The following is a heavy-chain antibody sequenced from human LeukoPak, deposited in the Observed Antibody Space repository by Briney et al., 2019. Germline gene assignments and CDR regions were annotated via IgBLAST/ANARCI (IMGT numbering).Heavy chain of an antibody. V-gene: IGHV4-34*01. CDR3: SGARRGDY. CDR2: INHSGST. J-gene: IGHJ4*02. Sequence: PSGTLSLTCAVSGGSFSGYYWSWIRQPPGKGLEWMGDINHSGSTTYNPYLKSRVTTSLDTSKNNFSLKLSCVAAAEAAGFYFSGARRGDYWGQGTLVTVSS. CDR1: GGSFSGYY.